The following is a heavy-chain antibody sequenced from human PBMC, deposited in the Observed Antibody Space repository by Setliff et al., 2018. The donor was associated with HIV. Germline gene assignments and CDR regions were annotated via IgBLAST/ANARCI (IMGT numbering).Heavy chain of an antibody. CDR2: INTGNGNT. CDR1: GYTFTSYA. D-gene: IGHD3-16*02. J-gene: IGHJ4*02. V-gene: IGHV1-3*04. CDR3: ARDRIPKRGYTYREPDFDS. Sequence: ASVKVSCKASGYTFTSYAIHWVRQAPGQGLEWMGWINTGNGNTKYSQKFQDRVTITRDTSASTGYMEVNSLRPEDTAVYHCARDRIPKRGYTYREPDFDSWGQGTLVTVSS.